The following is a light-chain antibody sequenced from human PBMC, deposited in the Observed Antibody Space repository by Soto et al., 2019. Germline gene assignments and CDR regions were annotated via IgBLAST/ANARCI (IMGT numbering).Light chain of an antibody. J-gene: IGKJ2*01. V-gene: IGKV3-20*01. CDR2: GAS. CDR1: QSVSSTY. CDR3: QQFGTSPYT. Sequence: EIVLTQSPDTLSLSPGESATLSCRASQSVSSTYLAWYQQTPGQAPRLLIYGASSRATGIPDRFSGSGSGTDFTLTISRLEAKDFAVYYCQQFGTSPYTFGQGTNLEI.